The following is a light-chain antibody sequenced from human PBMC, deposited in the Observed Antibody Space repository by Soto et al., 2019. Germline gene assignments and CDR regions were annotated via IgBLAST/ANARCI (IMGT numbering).Light chain of an antibody. CDR2: EGS. CDR3: CSYSAGSTTVI. CDR1: SSDVGSYNL. J-gene: IGLJ2*01. V-gene: IGLV2-23*01. Sequence: QSALTQPASVYGSPGQSITISCTGTSSDVGSYNLVSWYQQHPGKAPKLMIYEGSKRPSGVSNRFSGSKSGNTASLTISGLQAEDEADYYCCSYSAGSTTVILGGGTKVTVL.